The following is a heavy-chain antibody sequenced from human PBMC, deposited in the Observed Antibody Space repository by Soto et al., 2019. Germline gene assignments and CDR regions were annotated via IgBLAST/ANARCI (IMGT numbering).Heavy chain of an antibody. CDR2: ISGSGGST. CDR3: ARGRIVVPPFDS. Sequence: PGGSLRLSCAASGFTFSSYAMSWVRQAPGKGLEWVSAISGSGGSTYYADSVKGRFTISRDNSKNTLYLQMNSLRVEDTAIYYCARGRIVVPPFDSWGRGTLVTVSS. CDR1: GFTFSSYA. D-gene: IGHD3-16*02. V-gene: IGHV3-23*01. J-gene: IGHJ5*01.